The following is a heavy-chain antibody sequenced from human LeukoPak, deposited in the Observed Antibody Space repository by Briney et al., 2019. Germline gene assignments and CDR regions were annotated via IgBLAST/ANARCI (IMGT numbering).Heavy chain of an antibody. V-gene: IGHV1-8*03. D-gene: IGHD6-6*01. CDR1: GYTFTSYD. J-gene: IGHJ5*02. Sequence: ASVKVSCKASGYTFTSYDINWVRQATGQGLEWMGWMNPNSGNTGYAQKFQGRVTITRNTSISTAYMELSSLRSEVTAVYYCARSYSSSSDWFDPWGQGTLVTVSS. CDR3: ARSYSSSSDWFDP. CDR2: MNPNSGNT.